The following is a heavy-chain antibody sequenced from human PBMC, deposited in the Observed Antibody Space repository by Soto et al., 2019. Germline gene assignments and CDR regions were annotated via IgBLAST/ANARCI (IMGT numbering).Heavy chain of an antibody. D-gene: IGHD4-17*01. CDR2: IWYDGSNQ. V-gene: IGHV3-33*01. CDR3: ASITVTNGFDI. CDR1: GFSFSRSG. J-gene: IGHJ3*02. Sequence: QVQLVESGGGVVQPGKSLRLSCVASGFSFSRSGMHWIRQPPGKGLEWLALIWYDGSNQYYLDSVKDRFTIFRDNSKNTLYLQMNSLRAEETAVYYCASITVTNGFDIWGQGTMVTVSS.